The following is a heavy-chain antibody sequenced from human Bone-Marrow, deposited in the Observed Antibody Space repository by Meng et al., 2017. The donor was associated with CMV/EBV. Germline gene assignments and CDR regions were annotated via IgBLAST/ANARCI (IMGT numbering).Heavy chain of an antibody. V-gene: IGHV3-7*01. CDR3: ARPSSGWMYDAFDS. J-gene: IGHJ3*02. D-gene: IGHD6-19*01. Sequence: GESLKISCAASGFTFSSYWMSWVRQAPGKGLEWVANIKQDGSEKYYVDSVKGRFTISRDNAKNSLYLQMNSLRAEDTAVYYCARPSSGWMYDAFDSWGQGTMVTVSS. CDR1: GFTFSSYW. CDR2: IKQDGSEK.